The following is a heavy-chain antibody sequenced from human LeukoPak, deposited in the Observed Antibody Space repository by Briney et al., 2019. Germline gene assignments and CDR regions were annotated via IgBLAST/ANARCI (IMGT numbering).Heavy chain of an antibody. V-gene: IGHV4-4*02. CDR3: ARALPHYDFWSGYYKDEGWYFDY. CDR1: GGSISSSNW. D-gene: IGHD3-3*01. CDR2: IYHSGST. Sequence: SETLSLTCAVSGGSISSSNWWSWVRQPPGKGLEWIGEIYHSGSTNYNPSLKSRVTISVDKSKNQFSLKLSSVTAADTAVYYCARALPHYDFWSGYYKDEGWYFDYWGQGTLVTVSS. J-gene: IGHJ4*02.